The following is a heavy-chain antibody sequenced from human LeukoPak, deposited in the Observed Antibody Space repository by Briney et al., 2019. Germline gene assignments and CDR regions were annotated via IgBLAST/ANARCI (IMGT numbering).Heavy chain of an antibody. CDR3: AREGLYFDWNWFDP. Sequence: SQTLSLTCTVSGGSISSGGYYWGWIRQHPGKGLEWIGYIYYSGSTYYNPSLKSRVTISVDTSKNQFSLKLSSVTAADTAVYYCAREGLYFDWNWFDPWGQGTLVTVSS. J-gene: IGHJ5*02. CDR1: GGSISSGGYY. CDR2: IYYSGST. D-gene: IGHD3-9*01. V-gene: IGHV4-31*03.